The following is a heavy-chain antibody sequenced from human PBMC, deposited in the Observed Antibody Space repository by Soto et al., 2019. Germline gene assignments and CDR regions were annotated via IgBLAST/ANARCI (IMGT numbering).Heavy chain of an antibody. CDR3: ARGYNWFDP. CDR2: IYYSGST. V-gene: IGHV4-39*01. J-gene: IGHJ5*02. Sequence: SETLSLTCTVSGGSISSSSYYWGWIRQPPGKGLEWIGSIYYSGSTYYNPSLKSRVTISVDTSKNQFSLKLSSVTAADTAVYYCARGYNWFDPWGQGTLVTVPQ. CDR1: GGSISSSSYY.